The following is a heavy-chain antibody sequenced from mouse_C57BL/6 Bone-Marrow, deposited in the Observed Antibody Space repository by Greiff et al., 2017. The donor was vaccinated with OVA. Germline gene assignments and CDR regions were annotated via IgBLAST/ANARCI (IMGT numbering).Heavy chain of an antibody. D-gene: IGHD2-4*01. Sequence: VQLKESGPGLVKPSQSLSLTCSVTGYSITSGYYWHWIRQFPGNKLEWMGYISYDGSNNYNPSLKNRISITRDTSKNQFFLKLNSVTTEDTATYYCARDLYDDYGGYYAMDYWGQGTSVTVSS. CDR2: ISYDGSN. V-gene: IGHV3-6*01. CDR1: GYSITSGYY. CDR3: ARDLYDDYGGYYAMDY. J-gene: IGHJ4*01.